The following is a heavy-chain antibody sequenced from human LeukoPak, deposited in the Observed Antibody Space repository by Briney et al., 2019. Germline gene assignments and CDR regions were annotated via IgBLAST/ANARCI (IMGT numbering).Heavy chain of an antibody. CDR2: ISGSDFDT. D-gene: IGHD2-8*02. Sequence: GGTLRLSCRASGFPFSSYAMTWVRQAPGKGLEWVSTISGSDFDTHYADSVKGRFTISRDNSKSTLYLQMSSLRADDTAVFYCAKDFFTGGLCWFDLWGQGTLVTVSS. CDR3: AKDFFTGGLCWFDL. J-gene: IGHJ5*02. CDR1: GFPFSSYA. V-gene: IGHV3-23*01.